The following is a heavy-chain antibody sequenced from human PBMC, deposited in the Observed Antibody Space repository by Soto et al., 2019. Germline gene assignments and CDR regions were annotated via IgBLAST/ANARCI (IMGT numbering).Heavy chain of an antibody. D-gene: IGHD3-22*01. Sequence: GGSLRLSCAASGFTFSRYAVSWVRQAPGKGLEWVSAISGSGGSTYFRDTVRGRFTISRDNSKNTLYLQMDSLRAEDTAVYHSAQASRSSDGGYYLYYLDSCGQGPRVTVSS. CDR1: GFTFSRYA. J-gene: IGHJ4*02. CDR2: ISGSGGST. V-gene: IGHV3-23*01. CDR3: AQASRSSDGGYYLYYLDS.